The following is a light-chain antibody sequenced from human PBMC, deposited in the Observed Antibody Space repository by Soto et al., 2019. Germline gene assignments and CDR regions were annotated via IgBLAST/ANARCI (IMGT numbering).Light chain of an antibody. J-gene: IGKJ1*01. V-gene: IGKV3-20*01. CDR1: QSVSGSY. Sequence: EIVLTQSPGTLSLSPGERATLSCRARQSVSGSYLAWYQQKPGQSPRLLIHGASSRATGIPDRFSGSGSGTDFTLTISRLEPEDFAVYYCQQYATRPWTFGQGTKVESK. CDR3: QQYATRPWT. CDR2: GAS.